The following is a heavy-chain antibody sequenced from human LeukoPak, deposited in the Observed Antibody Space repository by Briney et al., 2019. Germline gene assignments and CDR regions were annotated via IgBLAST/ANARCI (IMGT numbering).Heavy chain of an antibody. Sequence: SETLSLTCAVYGASFSGYYWTWIRQPPGKGLEWIGEINHSGSTNYNPSLKSRVTISVDTSKNHFSLKLTSVTAAGTAVYYCARGDPAAATKGFDYWGQGTLVTVSS. CDR3: ARGDPAAATKGFDY. CDR2: INHSGST. J-gene: IGHJ4*02. D-gene: IGHD2-2*01. V-gene: IGHV4-34*01. CDR1: GASFSGYY.